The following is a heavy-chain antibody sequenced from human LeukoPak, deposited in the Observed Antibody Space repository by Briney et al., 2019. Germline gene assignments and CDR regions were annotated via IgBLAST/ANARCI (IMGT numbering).Heavy chain of an antibody. CDR3: ARVDILTGYSDY. J-gene: IGHJ4*02. CDR1: GFTFSSYS. V-gene: IGHV3-48*01. Sequence: GGSLRLSCAASGFTFSSYSMNWVRQAPGKGLEWVSHITASGTAMFYADSVKGRFTISRDNAKNSLYLQMNSLRAEDTAVYYCARVDILTGYSDYWGQGTLVTVSS. CDR2: ITASGTAM. D-gene: IGHD3-9*01.